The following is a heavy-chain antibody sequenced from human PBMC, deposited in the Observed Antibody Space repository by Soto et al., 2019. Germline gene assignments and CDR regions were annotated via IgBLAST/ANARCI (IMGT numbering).Heavy chain of an antibody. J-gene: IGHJ4*02. D-gene: IGHD5-18*01. Sequence: PSETLSLTCSVSGDSISSRNNYWGWIRQSPGKGLEWVGSILYSGTSYYNPSLKSRVTISVDASKNQFSLKLSSVTAADTAVYFCARQMAWGHNYGDFGAFDYWGQGTLVTVSS. V-gene: IGHV4-39*01. CDR1: GDSISSRNNY. CDR3: ARQMAWGHNYGDFGAFDY. CDR2: ILYSGTS.